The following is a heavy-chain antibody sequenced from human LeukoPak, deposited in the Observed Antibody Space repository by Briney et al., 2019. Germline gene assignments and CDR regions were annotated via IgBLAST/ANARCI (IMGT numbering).Heavy chain of an antibody. CDR2: IYYTGST. Sequence: SETPSLTCTVSGGSISSSTYYWGWIRQSPGQGLEWFGSIYYTGSTYYTPTLKSGVTITVDASKNQFSLKLSSVAAAYTAVYYSARIVHYSSSSQRGFDRRGQATLVTFSS. J-gene: IGHJ5*02. CDR1: GGSISSSTYY. CDR3: ARIVHYSSSSQRGFDR. D-gene: IGHD6-13*01. V-gene: IGHV4-39*01.